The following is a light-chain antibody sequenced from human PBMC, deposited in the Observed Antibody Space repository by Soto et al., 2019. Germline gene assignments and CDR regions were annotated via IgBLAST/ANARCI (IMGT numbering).Light chain of an antibody. CDR3: QQYNNWPRT. V-gene: IGKV3-15*01. Sequence: EIVMPPSPATLSVSPGERATLPCMASQSVSSNLAWYQQKPGQAPRLLIYGASTRATGIPARFSGSGSGTEFTLTISSLQSEEVAVYYGQQYNNWPRTFGQGTKVEIK. CDR1: QSVSSN. J-gene: IGKJ1*01. CDR2: GAS.